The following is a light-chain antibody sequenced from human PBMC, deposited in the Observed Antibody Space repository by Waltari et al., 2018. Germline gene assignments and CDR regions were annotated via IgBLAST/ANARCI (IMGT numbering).Light chain of an antibody. CDR1: SSDVGNYNL. V-gene: IGLV2-14*02. J-gene: IGLJ1*01. CDR2: ETT. Sequence: QSALTQPASVSGSPGQSITISCTATSSDVGNYNLVSWYQQHPGQAPNLIIYETTKRPSGVSNRFSASKSGNTASLTISGLQAEDEADYYCSSYTTSSAPGVFGTGTRVTVL. CDR3: SSYTTSSAPGV.